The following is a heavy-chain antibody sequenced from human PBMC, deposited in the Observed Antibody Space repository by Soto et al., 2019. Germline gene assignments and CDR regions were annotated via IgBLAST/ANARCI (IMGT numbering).Heavy chain of an antibody. D-gene: IGHD3-22*01. CDR1: GFTFSRHT. Sequence: PGGSLRLSCAASGFTFSRHTMNWVRQAPGKGLEWVSFIGSRTSDIYYADSVKGRFTISRDNAKNSLYLDLTRLRAEDTAVYFCVRDYYDTSGYPNTFDMWGQGTMVTVSS. CDR3: VRDYYDTSGYPNTFDM. V-gene: IGHV3-21*01. J-gene: IGHJ3*02. CDR2: IGSRTSDI.